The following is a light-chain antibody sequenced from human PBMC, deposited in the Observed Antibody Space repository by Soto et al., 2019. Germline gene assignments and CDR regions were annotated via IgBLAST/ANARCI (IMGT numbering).Light chain of an antibody. CDR3: SSYAGSSNV. CDR1: SSDVGNYDS. J-gene: IGLJ1*01. CDR2: EVS. Sequence: QSALTQPASVSGSPGQSITISCTGNSSDVGNYDSVSWYQQRPGKAPKLVIYEVSHRPSGVSNRFSGSKSGNTASLTISGLQAEDEADYYCSSYAGSSNVFGTGTKVTVL. V-gene: IGLV2-14*01.